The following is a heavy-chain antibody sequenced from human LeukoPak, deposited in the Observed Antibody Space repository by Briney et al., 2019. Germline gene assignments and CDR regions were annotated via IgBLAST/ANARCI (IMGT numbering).Heavy chain of an antibody. CDR3: AKGRRTPLVGTTTKSWIDY. Sequence: GALRLSCAASGFTFSSYAMNWVRQAPGEGLEWVLSISGTDSRTHYADSVKGRFSISRDNSKNTLYLQMNSLRVEDTAVYYCAKGRRTPLVGTTTKSWIDYWGQGTLVTVSS. V-gene: IGHV3-23*01. J-gene: IGHJ4*02. CDR2: ISGTDSRT. D-gene: IGHD1-26*01. CDR1: GFTFSSYA.